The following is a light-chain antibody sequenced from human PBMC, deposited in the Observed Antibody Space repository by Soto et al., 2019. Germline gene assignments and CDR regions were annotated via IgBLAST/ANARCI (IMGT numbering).Light chain of an antibody. CDR2: GAS. CDR1: QGVSSY. J-gene: IGKJ1*01. CDR3: QQDGSSPT. Sequence: EIVLTQSPGTLSLSPGDRASLSCRASQGVSSYLAWYQQKPGQAPRLLVLGASSRATGIPDRFSGSGSGTDFTLTISRLAPEDFAVYYCQQDGSSPTFGQGTKVEIK. V-gene: IGKV3-20*01.